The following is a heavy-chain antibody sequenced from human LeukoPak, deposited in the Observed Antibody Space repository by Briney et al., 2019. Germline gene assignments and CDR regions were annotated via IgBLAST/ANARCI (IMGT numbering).Heavy chain of an antibody. Sequence: SETLSLTCAVYGGSFSGYYWSWIRQPPGKGLEWIGYIYYSGSTNYNPSLKSRVTISVDTSKNQFSLKLSSVTAADTAVYYCARDAPYYDSSGYYYVLDYWGQGTLVTVSS. CDR2: IYYSGST. CDR1: GGSFSGYY. J-gene: IGHJ4*02. CDR3: ARDAPYYDSSGYYYVLDY. V-gene: IGHV4-59*01. D-gene: IGHD3-22*01.